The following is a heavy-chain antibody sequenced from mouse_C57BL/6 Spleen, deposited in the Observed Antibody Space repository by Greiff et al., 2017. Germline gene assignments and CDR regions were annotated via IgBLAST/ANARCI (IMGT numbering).Heavy chain of an antibody. CDR1: GYTFTDYY. CDR2: INPYNGGT. D-gene: IGHD1-1*01. V-gene: IGHV1-19*01. J-gene: IGHJ2*01. Sequence: EVQLQQSGPVLVKPGASVKMSCKASGYTFTDYYMNWVKQSHGKSLEWIGVINPYNGGTSYNQKFKGKATLTVDKSSSTSYMELNSLTSEYSAVYYCARLDTTVVDFDYWGQGTTLTVSS. CDR3: ARLDTTVVDFDY.